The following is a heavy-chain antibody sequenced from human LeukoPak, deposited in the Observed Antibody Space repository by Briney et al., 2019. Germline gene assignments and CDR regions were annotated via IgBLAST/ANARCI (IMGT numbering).Heavy chain of an antibody. CDR1: GGSISSYY. Sequence: SETLSLTCTVSGGSISSYYWSWIRQPPGKGLEWIGYIYYSGSTNYNPSLKSRVTISVDTSKSQFSLKLSSVTAADTAVYYCASIGYCSGGSCYSGDYWGQGTLVTVSS. CDR2: IYYSGST. V-gene: IGHV4-59*01. D-gene: IGHD2-15*01. CDR3: ASIGYCSGGSCYSGDY. J-gene: IGHJ4*02.